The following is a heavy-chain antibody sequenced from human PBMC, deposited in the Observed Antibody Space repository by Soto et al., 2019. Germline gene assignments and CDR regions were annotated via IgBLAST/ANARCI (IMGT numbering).Heavy chain of an antibody. J-gene: IGHJ6*02. CDR1: GYSFTSYW. D-gene: IGHD3-22*01. CDR2: IYPANSDT. V-gene: IGHV5-51*01. Sequence: GESLKISCKGSGYSFTSYWIAWVRQMPGKGLEWMGIIYPANSDTTYSPSFQGQVTISADKSITTAYLQWSSLKASDTAMYYCARSYYYDPNYYYYGMDVWGQGTTVTVSS. CDR3: ARSYYYDPNYYYYGMDV.